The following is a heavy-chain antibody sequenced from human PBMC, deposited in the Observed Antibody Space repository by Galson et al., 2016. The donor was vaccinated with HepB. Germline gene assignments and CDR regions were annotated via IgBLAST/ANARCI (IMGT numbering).Heavy chain of an antibody. J-gene: IGHJ4*02. CDR2: IYLGDSET. V-gene: IGHV5-51*01. D-gene: IGHD5-24*01. CDR1: GYNYS. Sequence: QSGAEVKKPGESLKISCKGSGYNYSIAWVRQMPGKGLEWMGIIYLGDSETRYSPSFQGQVTISADKSISTAHLQWSSLKASDTAMYYCARGGATDNYFDYWGQGTLVTVSS. CDR3: ARGGATDNYFDY.